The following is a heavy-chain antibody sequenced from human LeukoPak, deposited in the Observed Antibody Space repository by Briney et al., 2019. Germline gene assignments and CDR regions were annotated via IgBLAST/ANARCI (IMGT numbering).Heavy chain of an antibody. J-gene: IGHJ3*02. CDR2: ISGSGGST. CDR1: GFTFSSYA. V-gene: IGHV3-23*01. CDR3: AKFPDSSSWYGGAFDI. D-gene: IGHD6-13*01. Sequence: GGSLRLSCAASGFTFSSYAMSWVRQAPGKGLEWVSAISGSGGSTYYADSVKGRFTISRDNSKNTLYLQMNSLRAEDTAVYYCAKFPDSSSWYGGAFDIWGQGTMVTVPS.